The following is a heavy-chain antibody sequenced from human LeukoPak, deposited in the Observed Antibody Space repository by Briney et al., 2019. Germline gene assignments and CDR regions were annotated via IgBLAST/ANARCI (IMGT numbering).Heavy chain of an antibody. CDR3: ARDWTTVTLFRQDHNWFDP. CDR2: IIPIFGTA. D-gene: IGHD4-17*01. V-gene: IGHV1-69*05. CDR1: GGTFSSYA. Sequence: ASVKVSCKASGGTFSSYAISWVRQAPGQGLEWMGGIIPIFGTANYAQKFQGRVTITTDESTSTAYMELSSLRSEDTAVYYCARDWTTVTLFRQDHNWFDPWGQGTLVTVSS. J-gene: IGHJ5*02.